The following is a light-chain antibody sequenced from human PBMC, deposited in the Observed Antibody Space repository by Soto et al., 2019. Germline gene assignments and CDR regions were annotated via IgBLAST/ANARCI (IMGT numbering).Light chain of an antibody. Sequence: EIVLTQSPATLSLSPGERATLSCRASQSVSSYLAWYQQKPGQAPRLLIYDASNRATGIPARFSGSGSGTDFTLTISSLEPEDFAFYYCQQRGTFGQATNVQIK. CDR2: DAS. J-gene: IGKJ1*01. CDR3: QQRGT. V-gene: IGKV3-11*01. CDR1: QSVSSY.